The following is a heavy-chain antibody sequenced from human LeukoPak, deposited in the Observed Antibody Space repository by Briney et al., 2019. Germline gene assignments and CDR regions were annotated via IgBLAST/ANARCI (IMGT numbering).Heavy chain of an antibody. CDR1: GFTVSSNY. V-gene: IGHV3-66*01. CDR3: ARDRPAYSNGRAYGMDV. CDR2: IYSGGST. Sequence: GGSLRLSCAASGFTVSSNYMSWVRQAPGKGLEWVSVIYSGGSTYYADSVKGRFTISRDNSKNTLYLQMNSLRAEDTAVYYCARDRPAYSNGRAYGMDVWGQGTTVTVSS. J-gene: IGHJ6*02. D-gene: IGHD6-19*01.